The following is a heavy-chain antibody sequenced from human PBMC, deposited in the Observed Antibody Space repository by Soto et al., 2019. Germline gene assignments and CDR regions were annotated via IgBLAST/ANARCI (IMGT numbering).Heavy chain of an antibody. CDR2: ISYDGSNK. J-gene: IGHJ6*03. V-gene: IGHV3-30*18. CDR3: AKKKQLNYMDV. Sequence: GGSLRLSCAASGFTFSSYGMHWVRQAPGKGLEWVAVISYDGSNKYYADSVKGRFTISRDNSKNTLYLQMNSLRAEDTAVYYCAKKKQLNYMDVWGKGTTVTVSS. CDR1: GFTFSSYG. D-gene: IGHD6-13*01.